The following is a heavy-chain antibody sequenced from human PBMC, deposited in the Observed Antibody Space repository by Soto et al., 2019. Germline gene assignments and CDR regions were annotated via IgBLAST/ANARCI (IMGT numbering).Heavy chain of an antibody. D-gene: IGHD6-13*01. CDR3: AREGSYSSSQARYNWFDP. V-gene: IGHV1-18*01. J-gene: IGHJ5*02. Sequence: GASVKVSCKASGYTFTSYGISRVRQAPGQGLEWMGWISAYNGNTNYAQKLQGRVTMTTDTSTSTAYMELRSLRSDDTAVYYCAREGSYSSSQARYNWFDPWGQGTLVTVSS. CDR2: ISAYNGNT. CDR1: GYTFTSYG.